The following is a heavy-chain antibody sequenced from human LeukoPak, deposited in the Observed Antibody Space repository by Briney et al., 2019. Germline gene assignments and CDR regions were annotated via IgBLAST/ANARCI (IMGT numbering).Heavy chain of an antibody. CDR1: GGSISSYY. D-gene: IGHD1-14*01. CDR3: AREAQDFRTGNHRPGHYDYMDV. J-gene: IGHJ6*03. CDR2: IYYAGST. V-gene: IGHV4-59*01. Sequence: KPSETLSLTCGVSGGSISSYYWAWIRQALGKGLEWIGYIYYAGSTNYNPSLKSRVTMSVDMSRNQFSLGMTSVTAADTAVYYCAREAQDFRTGNHRPGHYDYMDVWGKGTAVTVSS.